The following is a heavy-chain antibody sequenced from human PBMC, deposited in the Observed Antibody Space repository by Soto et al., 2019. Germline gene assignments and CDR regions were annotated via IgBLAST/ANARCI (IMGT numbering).Heavy chain of an antibody. V-gene: IGHV4-59*01. CDR1: GGSISSYY. CDR2: IYYSGST. Sequence: SETLSLTCTVSGGSISSYYWSWIRQPPGKGLEWIGYIYYSGSTNYNPSLKSRVTISVDTSKNQFSLKLSSVTAADTAVYYCARMKEMWGRAFDIWGQGTMVTVSS. CDR3: ARMKEMWGRAFDI. D-gene: IGHD7-27*01. J-gene: IGHJ3*02.